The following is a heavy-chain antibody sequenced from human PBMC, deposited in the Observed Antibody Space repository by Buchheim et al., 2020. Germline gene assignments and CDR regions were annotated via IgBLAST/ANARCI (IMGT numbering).Heavy chain of an antibody. CDR2: IKQDGSEK. J-gene: IGHJ4*02. Sequence: EVQLVESGGGLVQPGGSLRLSCAASGFTFSSYWMSWVRQAPGKGLEWVANIKQDGSEKYYVDSVKGRFTISRDNAKNSLYLQMNSLRAEDTAVYYCARCSGVVVVAATGENFDYWGQGTL. CDR3: ARCSGVVVVAATGENFDY. V-gene: IGHV3-7*01. CDR1: GFTFSSYW. D-gene: IGHD2-15*01.